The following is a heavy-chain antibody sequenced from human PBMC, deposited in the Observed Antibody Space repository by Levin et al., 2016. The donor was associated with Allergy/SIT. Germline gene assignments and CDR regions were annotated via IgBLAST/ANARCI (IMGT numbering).Heavy chain of an antibody. V-gene: IGHV1-46*01. J-gene: IGHJ4*02. Sequence: WVRQAPGQGLEWMGIINPSGGSTSYAQKFQGRVTMTRDTSTSTVYMELSSLRSEDTAVYYCARDQQPSYYDSSGYDIDYWGQGTLVTVSS. CDR2: INPSGGST. D-gene: IGHD3-22*01. CDR3: ARDQQPSYYDSSGYDIDY.